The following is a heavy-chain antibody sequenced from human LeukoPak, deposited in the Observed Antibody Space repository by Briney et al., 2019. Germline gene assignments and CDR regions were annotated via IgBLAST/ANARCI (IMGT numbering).Heavy chain of an antibody. J-gene: IGHJ3*02. CDR2: INWNGGST. D-gene: IGHD3-10*01. CDR1: GFTFDDYG. Sequence: PGGSLRLSCAASGFTFDDYGMSWVRQAPGKGLEWVSGINWNGGSTGYADSVKGRFTISRDNAKNSLYLQMNSLRAEDTALYYCAREDYYYGLGSPLGAFDIWGQGTMVTVSS. CDR3: AREDYYYGLGSPLGAFDI. V-gene: IGHV3-20*04.